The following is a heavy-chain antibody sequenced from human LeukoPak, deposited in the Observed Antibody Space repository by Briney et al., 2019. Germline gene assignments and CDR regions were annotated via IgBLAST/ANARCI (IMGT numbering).Heavy chain of an antibody. CDR2: ISSSGDTI. CDR3: AKDGSIAAAGTYY. CDR1: GFTFRSYE. D-gene: IGHD6-13*01. J-gene: IGHJ4*02. Sequence: GGSLRLSCAASGFTFRSYEMNWVRQAPGKGLEWISYISSSGDTIYYADSVKGRFTISRDNSKNTLYLQMNSLRAEDTAVYYCAKDGSIAAAGTYYWGQGTLVTVSS. V-gene: IGHV3-48*03.